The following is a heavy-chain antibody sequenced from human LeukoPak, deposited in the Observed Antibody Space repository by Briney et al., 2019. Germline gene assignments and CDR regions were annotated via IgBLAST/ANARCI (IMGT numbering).Heavy chain of an antibody. D-gene: IGHD6-13*01. CDR1: GFTFDDYG. CDR3: ARVGTAEGTLEDY. J-gene: IGHJ4*02. V-gene: IGHV3-7*01. Sequence: GGSLRLSCAASGFTFDDYGMSWVRQPPGKGLEWVANIKHDGSEKYYVDSVKGRFTISRDNAKNSLYLQMNSLRTEDTAMYYCARVGTAEGTLEDYWGQGTLVTVSS. CDR2: IKHDGSEK.